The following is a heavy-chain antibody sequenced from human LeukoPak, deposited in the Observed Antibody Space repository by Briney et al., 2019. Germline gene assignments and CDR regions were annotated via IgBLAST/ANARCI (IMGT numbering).Heavy chain of an antibody. D-gene: IGHD3-16*01. J-gene: IGHJ4*02. Sequence: GGSLRLSCAASGFTFSSYWMHWVRQAPGRGLVWVSRISSDGSSTIYADSVEGRFTISRDKAKNTLYLQMNSLRAEDTAVYYCARDWGGYGPTSHDYWGQGTLVTVSS. CDR3: ARDWGGYGPTSHDY. V-gene: IGHV3-74*01. CDR1: GFTFSSYW. CDR2: ISSDGSST.